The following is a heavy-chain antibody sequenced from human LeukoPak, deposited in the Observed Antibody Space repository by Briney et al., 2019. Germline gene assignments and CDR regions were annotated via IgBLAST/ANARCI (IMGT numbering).Heavy chain of an antibody. J-gene: IGHJ4*02. CDR1: GGSISSHY. D-gene: IGHD2-2*01. Sequence: SETLSLTCTVSGGSISSHYWSWIRQPPGKGLEWIGYIYYSGSTNYNPSLKSRVTISVDTSKNQFSLKLSSVTAADTAVYYCARANVVPALFDYWGQGTLVTVSS. CDR2: IYYSGST. CDR3: ARANVVPALFDY. V-gene: IGHV4-59*11.